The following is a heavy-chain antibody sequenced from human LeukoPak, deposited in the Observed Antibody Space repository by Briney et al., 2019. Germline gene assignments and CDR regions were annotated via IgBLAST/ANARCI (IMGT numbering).Heavy chain of an antibody. CDR2: IYYSGST. CDR1: GGSISSYY. Sequence: SETLSHTCTVSGGSISSYYWSWIRQPPGKGLEWIGYIYYSGSTNYNPSLKSRVTISVDTSKNQFSLKLSSVTAADTAVYYCARTGIVGATYDYWGQGTLVTVSS. J-gene: IGHJ4*02. CDR3: ARTGIVGATYDY. D-gene: IGHD1-26*01. V-gene: IGHV4-59*01.